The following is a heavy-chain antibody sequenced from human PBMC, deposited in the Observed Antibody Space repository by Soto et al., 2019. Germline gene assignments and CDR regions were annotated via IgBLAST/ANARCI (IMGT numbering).Heavy chain of an antibody. Sequence: GGSLRLSCAASGFTFSSYGMHWVRQAPGKGLEWVAVISYDGSNKYYADSVKGRFTISRDNSKNTLYLQMNSLRAEDTAVYYCAKDYYDSSPDAFDIWGQGTMVTVSS. CDR3: AKDYYDSSPDAFDI. J-gene: IGHJ3*02. V-gene: IGHV3-30*18. D-gene: IGHD3-22*01. CDR1: GFTFSSYG. CDR2: ISYDGSNK.